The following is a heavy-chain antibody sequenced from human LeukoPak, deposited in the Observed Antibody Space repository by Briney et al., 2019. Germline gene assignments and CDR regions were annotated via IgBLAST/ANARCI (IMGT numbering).Heavy chain of an antibody. D-gene: IGHD2-15*01. J-gene: IGHJ4*02. V-gene: IGHV3-23*01. Sequence: PGGSLRLSCAASGLTFSTYAMSWVRQTPGKGLEWVAAISGSNPGTYHASSVRGRFTISRDNSKYTLHLQMNGLRAEDAAIYYCAKASVGHCSGAFCYHFDSWGQGTLVTVSS. CDR1: GLTFSTYA. CDR2: ISGSNPGT. CDR3: AKASVGHCSGAFCYHFDS.